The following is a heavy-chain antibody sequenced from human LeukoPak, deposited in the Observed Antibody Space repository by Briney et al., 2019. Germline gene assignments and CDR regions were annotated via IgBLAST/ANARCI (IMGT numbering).Heavy chain of an antibody. CDR2: LSWNSGSI. V-gene: IGHV3-9*01. Sequence: GRSLRLSCAASGFTFDDYVMHWVRQAPGKGLEWVSSLSWNSGSIGYADSVKGRFTISRDNAKNSLYLQMNSLRAEDTALYYCAKALVSHFLVGATVVDYWGQGTLVTVSS. D-gene: IGHD1-26*01. CDR3: AKALVSHFLVGATVVDY. J-gene: IGHJ4*02. CDR1: GFTFDDYV.